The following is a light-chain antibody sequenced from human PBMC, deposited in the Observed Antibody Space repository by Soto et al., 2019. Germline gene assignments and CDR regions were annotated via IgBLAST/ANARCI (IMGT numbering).Light chain of an antibody. CDR3: QHYNSYSAA. J-gene: IGKJ1*01. Sequence: DIQMTQSPSTLSGSVGDRVTITCRASQTISSWLAWYQQKPLKAPKLLIYKSSTVKSGVPSRFSGSGSGTEFTLTISSLQPDDVATYYCQHYNSYSAAFGQGTKVE. CDR1: QTISSW. CDR2: KSS. V-gene: IGKV1-5*03.